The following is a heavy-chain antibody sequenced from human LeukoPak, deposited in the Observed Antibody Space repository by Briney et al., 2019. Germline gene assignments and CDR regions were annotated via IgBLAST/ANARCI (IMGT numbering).Heavy chain of an antibody. V-gene: IGHV3-30*04. D-gene: IGHD2-21*02. CDR1: GFTFSSYA. CDR3: ARDPSYCGGDCYSRPPNPRAYYFDY. Sequence: GGSLRLSCAASGFTFSSYAMHWVRQAPGKGLEWVAVISYDGSNKYYADSVKGRFTISRDNSKNTLYLQMNSLRAEDTAVYYCARDPSYCGGDCYSRPPNPRAYYFDYWGQGTLVTVSS. J-gene: IGHJ4*02. CDR2: ISYDGSNK.